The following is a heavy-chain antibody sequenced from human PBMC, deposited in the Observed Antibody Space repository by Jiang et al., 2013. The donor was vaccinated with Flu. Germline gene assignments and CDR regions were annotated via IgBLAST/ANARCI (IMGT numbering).Heavy chain of an antibody. CDR3: AREVNDYGGNSSRDAFDI. D-gene: IGHD4-23*01. J-gene: IGHJ3*02. CDR2: IYYSGRH. V-gene: IGHV4-59*01. Sequence: GKGLEWIGYIYYSGRHQLQPSLKSRVTISVDTSKNQFSLKLSSVTAADTAVYYRAREVNDYGGNSSRDAFDIWGQGTTVTVSS.